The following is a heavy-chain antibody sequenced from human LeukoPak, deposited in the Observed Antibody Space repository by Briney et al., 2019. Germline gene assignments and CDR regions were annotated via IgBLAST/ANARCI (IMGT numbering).Heavy chain of an antibody. V-gene: IGHV5-10-1*01. CDR3: ARLFMGTATMAAGAFDS. D-gene: IGHD6-13*01. CDR2: IDPTDSQS. J-gene: IGHJ5*01. CDR1: GYRFSSYW. Sequence: GESLKISCQGSGYRFSSYWITWVRQLPGKGLEWMGRIDPTDSQSHYGPSFQGHVTMSVDRSTTTAYLQWRSVESTDTAMYYCARLFMGTATMAAGAFDSWGQGTLVTVSS.